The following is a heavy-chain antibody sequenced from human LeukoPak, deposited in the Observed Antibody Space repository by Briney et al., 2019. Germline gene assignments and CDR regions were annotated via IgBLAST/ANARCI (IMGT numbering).Heavy chain of an antibody. CDR2: IRYDGSNK. CDR1: GFTFSSYG. D-gene: IGHD6-13*01. V-gene: IGHV3-30*02. Sequence: GGSLRLSCAASGFTFSSYGMHWVRQAPGKGLEWVAFIRYDGSNKYYADSVKGRFTISRDNSKNTLYLQMNSLRAEDTAVYYCAKDYLAAAGIMFYFDYWGQGALVTVSS. CDR3: AKDYLAAAGIMFYFDY. J-gene: IGHJ4*02.